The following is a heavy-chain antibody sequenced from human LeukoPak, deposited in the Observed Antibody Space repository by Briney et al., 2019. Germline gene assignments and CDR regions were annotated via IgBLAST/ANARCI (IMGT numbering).Heavy chain of an antibody. J-gene: IGHJ6*03. CDR1: GGSIINYY. D-gene: IGHD3-22*01. Sequence: PLETLSLTCSVAGGSIINYYWSWIRQSAGTGLEWVGRIYITGSTTYNPSLQSRLSMSVDTSKNQFSLRLRSVSAADTAVYYCARLKYYDSTGYSPGYYMDVWGKGITVTVPS. CDR3: ARLKYYDSTGYSPGYYMDV. CDR2: IYITGST. V-gene: IGHV4-4*07.